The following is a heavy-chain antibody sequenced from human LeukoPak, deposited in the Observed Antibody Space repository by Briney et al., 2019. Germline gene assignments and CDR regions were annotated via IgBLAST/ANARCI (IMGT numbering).Heavy chain of an antibody. D-gene: IGHD6-19*01. V-gene: IGHV3-30*04. J-gene: IGHJ4*02. Sequence: GRSLRLSCAASGFTFSSYAMHWVRQAPGKGLEWVAVISYDGSNKYYADSVKGRFTISRDNSKNTLYLQMNSLRAEDTAVYYCAKDQSSGWPHYFDYWGQGTLVTVSS. CDR2: ISYDGSNK. CDR1: GFTFSSYA. CDR3: AKDQSSGWPHYFDY.